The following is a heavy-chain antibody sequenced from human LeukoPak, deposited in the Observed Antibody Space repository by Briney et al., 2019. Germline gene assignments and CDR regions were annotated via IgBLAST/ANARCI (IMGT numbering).Heavy chain of an antibody. CDR3: ARVADSGSIFWERTFSLDY. Sequence: GGSLRLSCAASGFTVSNNYMRWVRQAPGKGLERVSLIYSGGSTYYADSVKGRFIISRDNSKNTLYLQMNSLRAEYTAVYYCARVADSGSIFWERTFSLDYWGQGTLVTASS. CDR2: IYSGGST. D-gene: IGHD1-26*01. CDR1: GFTVSNNY. J-gene: IGHJ4*02. V-gene: IGHV3-66*01.